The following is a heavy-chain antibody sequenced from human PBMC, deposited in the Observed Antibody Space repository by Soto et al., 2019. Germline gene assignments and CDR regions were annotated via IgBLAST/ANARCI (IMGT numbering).Heavy chain of an antibody. CDR1: GASIRSNNR. CDR2: IFHSGST. V-gene: IGHV4-4*02. Sequence: QVQLQESGPGLVKPSGALSLTCAVSGASIRSNNRWSWVRQPPGKGLEWIGEIFHSGSTNYNPSLKSRVTISVDNSKNPFSLNLSSVTAADTAVYYCARVYRGSDSDSGGQGTLVTVSS. J-gene: IGHJ4*02. D-gene: IGHD1-26*01. CDR3: ARVYRGSDSDS.